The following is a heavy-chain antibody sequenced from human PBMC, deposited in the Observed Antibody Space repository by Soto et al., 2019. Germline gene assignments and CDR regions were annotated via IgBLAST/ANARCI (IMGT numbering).Heavy chain of an antibody. D-gene: IGHD6-13*01. CDR1: GGSISSSNW. J-gene: IGHJ4*02. V-gene: IGHV4-4*02. Sequence: QVQLQESGPGLVKPSGTLSLTCAVSGGSISSSNWWSWARQPPGKGLEWIGEIYHSGSTNYNPSLKSRAXTXVXXSQHHFSLQRSSVTAADTAVYYWARIAAAGANCDSWGQGTLVTVSS. CDR2: IYHSGST. CDR3: ARIAAAGANCDS.